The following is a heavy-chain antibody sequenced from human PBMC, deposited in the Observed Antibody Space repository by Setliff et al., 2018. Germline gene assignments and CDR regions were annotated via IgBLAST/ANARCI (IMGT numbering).Heavy chain of an antibody. D-gene: IGHD6-19*01. CDR3: AREQWLDPPGYYYMDV. V-gene: IGHV4-34*12. J-gene: IGHJ6*03. CDR1: GGSFSGYY. Sequence: SETLSLTCAVYGGSFSGYYWSWICQPPGKRLEWIGEIIHSGSTNYNPSLKSRVTISMDTSKNQFSLKVSSVTAADTAVYYCAREQWLDPPGYYYMDVWAKGTTVTVSS. CDR2: IIHSGST.